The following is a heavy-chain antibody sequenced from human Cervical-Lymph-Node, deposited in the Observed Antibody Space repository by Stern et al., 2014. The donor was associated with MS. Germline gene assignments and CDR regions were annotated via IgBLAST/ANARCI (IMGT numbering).Heavy chain of an antibody. CDR3: ARDLAAVNGMDV. CDR1: EFSFSIYG. CDR2: IWSDGSVQ. D-gene: IGHD6-19*01. V-gene: IGHV3-33*01. J-gene: IGHJ6*02. Sequence: QMQLVQSGGGVVQPGKSLRLACVASEFSFSIYGMHWVRQAPGKGLEWVAVIWSDGSVQYYVDSVKGRFTISRDNSKDTLYLQMNSLRAEDTAVYYCARDLAAVNGMDVWGRGTTVTV.